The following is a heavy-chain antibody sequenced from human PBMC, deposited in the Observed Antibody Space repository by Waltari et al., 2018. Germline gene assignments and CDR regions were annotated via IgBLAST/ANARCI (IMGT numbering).Heavy chain of an antibody. CDR1: GGSISSSSYY. J-gene: IGHJ4*02. V-gene: IGHV4-39*01. CDR2: IYSSGST. Sequence: QLQLQESGPGLVKPSETLSLTCTVSGGSISSSSYYWGWIRQPPGKGLEWIGSIYSSGSTYYNPSLKSRVTISVVTSKNQFSLKLSSVTAADTAVYYCARLRYYYDSSGTYWGQGTLVTVSS. CDR3: ARLRYYYDSSGTY. D-gene: IGHD3-22*01.